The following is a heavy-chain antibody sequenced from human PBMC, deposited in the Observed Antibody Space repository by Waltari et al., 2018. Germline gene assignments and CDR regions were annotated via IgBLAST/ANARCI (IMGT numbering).Heavy chain of an antibody. D-gene: IGHD4-4*01. J-gene: IGHJ4*02. Sequence: QLQLQESGPGLVKPSETLSLTCTVSGGSISSSSSYWGWFRQPPGKGLEWIGSIYYSGSTYYNPSLKSRVTISVDTSKNQFSLKLSSVTAADTAVYYCARQGAVTKFFDYWGQGTLVTVSS. V-gene: IGHV4-39*01. CDR3: ARQGAVTKFFDY. CDR2: IYYSGST. CDR1: GGSISSSSSY.